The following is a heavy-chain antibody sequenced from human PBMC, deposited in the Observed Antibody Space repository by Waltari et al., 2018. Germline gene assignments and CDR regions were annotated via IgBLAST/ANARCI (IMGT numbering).Heavy chain of an antibody. Sequence: QVQLQQWGAGLLKPSETLSLTCAVYGGSFSGYYWSWIRQPPGKGLEWIGEINHSGSTNYNPSLKSRVTMSVDTSKNQFSLKLSSVTAADTAVYYCARDRRGIVGEMNYFDYWGQGTLVTVSS. D-gene: IGHD1-26*01. CDR1: GGSFSGYY. J-gene: IGHJ4*02. CDR2: INHSGST. V-gene: IGHV4-34*01. CDR3: ARDRRGIVGEMNYFDY.